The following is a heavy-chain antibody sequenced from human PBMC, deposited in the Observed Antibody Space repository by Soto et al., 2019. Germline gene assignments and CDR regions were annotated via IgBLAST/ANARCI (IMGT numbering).Heavy chain of an antibody. CDR1: GGSISSGW. D-gene: IGHD2-15*01. CDR2: INHSGTT. CDR3: ARHTPAISISDH. Sequence: SETLSLTCAVSGGSISSGWWTWVRQPPGKGLEWIGEINHSGTTNYNPSLKSRVTISVDTSKNQFSLKLSSVTAADTAVYYCARHTPAISISDHWGQGTLVTVSS. V-gene: IGHV4-4*02. J-gene: IGHJ4*02.